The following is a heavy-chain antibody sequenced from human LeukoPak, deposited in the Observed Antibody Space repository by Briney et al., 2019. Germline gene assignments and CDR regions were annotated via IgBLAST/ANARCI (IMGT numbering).Heavy chain of an antibody. Sequence: ASVKVSCKASGYMFTGYYMHWVRQAPGQGLEWMGWINPNSGGTNYAQKLQGRVTMTTDTSTSTAYMELRSLRSDNTAVYYCARARYSGYDYRPNYDYWGQGTLVTVSS. J-gene: IGHJ4*02. CDR3: ARARYSGYDYRPNYDY. D-gene: IGHD5-12*01. CDR2: INPNSGGT. V-gene: IGHV1-2*02. CDR1: GYMFTGYY.